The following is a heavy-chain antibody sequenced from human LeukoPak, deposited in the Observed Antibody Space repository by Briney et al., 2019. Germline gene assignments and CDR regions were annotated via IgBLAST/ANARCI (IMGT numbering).Heavy chain of an antibody. CDR1: GYTFTSYY. J-gene: IGHJ6*02. Sequence: ASVKVSCKASGYTFTSYYMHWVRQAPGQGLEWMGIINPSGGTTSYAQKFQGGVTMTRDTSTSTVYMEPSSLRSEDTAVYYCARGSSGYYYGMDVWGQGSTVSVSS. CDR2: INPSGGTT. V-gene: IGHV1-46*01. CDR3: ARGSSGYYYGMDV. D-gene: IGHD3-22*01.